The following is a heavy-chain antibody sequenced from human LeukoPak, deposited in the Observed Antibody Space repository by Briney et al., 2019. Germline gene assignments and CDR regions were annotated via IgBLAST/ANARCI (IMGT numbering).Heavy chain of an antibody. V-gene: IGHV3-74*01. J-gene: IGHJ4*02. Sequence: GGSLRLSCAASGFTFSTHWMHWVRQAPGKGLVWVSRISTDGSSTTYADSVKGRFTISRDNAKNTVYLQMNSLRAEDTAVYYCARDRGHAYFFDYWGQGTLVTVSS. D-gene: IGHD2-2*01. CDR3: ARDRGHAYFFDY. CDR2: ISTDGSST. CDR1: GFTFSTHW.